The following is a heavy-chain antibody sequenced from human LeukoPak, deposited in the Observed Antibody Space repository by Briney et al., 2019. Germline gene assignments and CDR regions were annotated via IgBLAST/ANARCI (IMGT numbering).Heavy chain of an antibody. J-gene: IGHJ4*02. V-gene: IGHV3-53*01. CDR2: ICSGGST. CDR1: GFTVSNNF. CDR3: ARKSSGWYFSYYFDY. D-gene: IGHD6-19*01. Sequence: GGSLRLSCAASGFTVSNNFMNWVRQAPGKGLEWVSLICSGGSTYYADSVKGRFTISRDNSKNTLYLQMNSLRAGDTAVYYCARKSSGWYFSYYFDYWGQGTLVTVSS.